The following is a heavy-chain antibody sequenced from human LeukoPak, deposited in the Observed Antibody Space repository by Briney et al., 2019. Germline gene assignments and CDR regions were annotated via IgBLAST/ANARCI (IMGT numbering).Heavy chain of an antibody. Sequence: QSGGSLRLSCAASGXTFSSSAVGWVRQAPGKGLGWVSAIDGSGQTTYYADSVRGRFTISRDNSKNTLYLQLTSLRVEDTAIYYCAKVAAWTYFDSWGQGILVTVSS. V-gene: IGHV3-23*01. CDR2: IDGSGQTT. J-gene: IGHJ4*02. CDR3: AKVAAWTYFDS. CDR1: GXTFSSSA. D-gene: IGHD3/OR15-3a*01.